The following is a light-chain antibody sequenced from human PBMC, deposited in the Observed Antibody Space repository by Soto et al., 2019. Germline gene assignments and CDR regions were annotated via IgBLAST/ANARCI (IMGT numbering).Light chain of an antibody. CDR2: DAS. CDR1: QTIRSL. Sequence: DIQMPQSPSTLSASVGSRVTITCRASQTIRSLLAWYQQKPGKAPKALIYDASRLGSGVPSRFSGSGSGTEFTLTISSLQPDDFATYYCQQYQTYATFGQGTRLEIK. V-gene: IGKV1-5*01. CDR3: QQYQTYAT. J-gene: IGKJ5*01.